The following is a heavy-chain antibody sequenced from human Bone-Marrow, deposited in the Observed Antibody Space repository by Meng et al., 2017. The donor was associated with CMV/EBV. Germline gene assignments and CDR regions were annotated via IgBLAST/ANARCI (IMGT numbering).Heavy chain of an antibody. V-gene: IGHV5-51*01. D-gene: IGHD2-2*02. CDR3: ARRGYCSSTSCYNVYYYYGMDV. CDR1: GYSFTSYW. Sequence: KVSCKGSGYSFTSYWIGWVRQMPGKGLEWMGIIYPGDSDTRYSPSFQGQVTISADKSISTAYLQWSSLKASDTAMYYCARRGYCSSTSCYNVYYYYGMDVWGQGPTVTVYS. J-gene: IGHJ6*02. CDR2: IYPGDSDT.